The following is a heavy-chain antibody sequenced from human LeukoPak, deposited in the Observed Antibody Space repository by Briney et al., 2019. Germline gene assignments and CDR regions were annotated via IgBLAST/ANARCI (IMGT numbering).Heavy chain of an antibody. CDR1: GFTFSSYS. V-gene: IGHV3-21*01. D-gene: IGHD7-27*01. J-gene: IGHJ4*02. CDR2: ISSSSSYI. CDR3: ARDLTVGFWVDY. Sequence: AGGSLRLSCAASGFTFSSYSMNWVRQAPGKGLEWVSSISSSSSYIYYADSVKGRFTISRDNAKNSLYLQMNSLRAEDTAVYYCARDLTVGFWVDYWGQGTLVTVSS.